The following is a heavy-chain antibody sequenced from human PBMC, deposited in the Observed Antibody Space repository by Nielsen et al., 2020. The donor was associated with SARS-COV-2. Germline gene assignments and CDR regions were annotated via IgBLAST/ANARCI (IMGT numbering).Heavy chain of an antibody. Sequence: SLKISCAASGFTFSSYAMHWVRQAPGKGLEWVAVISYDGSNKYYADSVKGRFTISRDNSKNTLYLQMNSLRAEDTAVYYCARGAQDIVLMVYYYYGMDVWGQGTTVTVSS. V-gene: IGHV3-30*04. CDR1: GFTFSSYA. J-gene: IGHJ6*02. D-gene: IGHD2-8*01. CDR2: ISYDGSNK. CDR3: ARGAQDIVLMVYYYYGMDV.